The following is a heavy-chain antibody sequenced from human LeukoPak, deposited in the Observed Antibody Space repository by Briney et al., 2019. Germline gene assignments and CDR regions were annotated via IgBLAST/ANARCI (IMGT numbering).Heavy chain of an antibody. V-gene: IGHV1-8*02. CDR1: GDTFIIND. CDR2: MNPNSGKT. Sequence: ASVKVSCKASGDTFIINDINWVRQATGQGLEWMGWMNPNSGKTGYAQKFQGRVTMTRNISITTAYMELTDLRSEDTAVYYCARVTAAGTWTFDIWGQGTTVTVSS. J-gene: IGHJ3*02. CDR3: ARVTAAGTWTFDI. D-gene: IGHD6-13*01.